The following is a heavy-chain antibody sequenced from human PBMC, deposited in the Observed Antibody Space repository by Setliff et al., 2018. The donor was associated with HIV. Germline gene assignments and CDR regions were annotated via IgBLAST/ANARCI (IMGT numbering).Heavy chain of an antibody. V-gene: IGHV4-61*02. J-gene: IGHJ4*02. D-gene: IGHD2-2*01. Sequence: SETLSLTCTVSGGSISSGSYYWSWIRQPAGKGLEWIGRIYTSGGTNYNPSLKSRVIVSADTSKNQFSLKLSSVTAADTAVYYCASELVYCSRTSCQDYWGQGTLVTVSS. CDR1: GGSISSGSYY. CDR2: IYTSGGT. CDR3: ASELVYCSRTSCQDY.